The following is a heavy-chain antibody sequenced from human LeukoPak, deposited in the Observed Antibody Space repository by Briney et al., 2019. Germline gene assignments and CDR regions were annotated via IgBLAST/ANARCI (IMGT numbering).Heavy chain of an antibody. Sequence: GGSLRLSCAASGFTFSSYAMHWVRQAPGKGLEWVSYISSSSSTIYYADSVKGRFTISRDNAKNSLYLQMNSLRAEDTAVYYCARGAYYYEDWGQGTLVTVSS. CDR1: GFTFSSYA. V-gene: IGHV3-48*01. CDR2: ISSSSSTI. CDR3: ARGAYYYED. D-gene: IGHD3-22*01. J-gene: IGHJ4*02.